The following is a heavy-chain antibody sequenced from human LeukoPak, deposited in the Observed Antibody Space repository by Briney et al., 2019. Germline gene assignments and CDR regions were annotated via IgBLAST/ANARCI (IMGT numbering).Heavy chain of an antibody. CDR2: ISSDGNNQ. Sequence: GGSLRLSCDASGFTFSLYAIHWVRQAPGKGLEWVALISSDGNNQSYADSVKGRFTISRDNSKNILYLQMNSLRAEDTAVYYCARENKGSDAFDIWGQGTMVTVSS. J-gene: IGHJ3*02. CDR3: ARENKGSDAFDI. D-gene: IGHD1/OR15-1a*01. CDR1: GFTFSLYA. V-gene: IGHV3-30*04.